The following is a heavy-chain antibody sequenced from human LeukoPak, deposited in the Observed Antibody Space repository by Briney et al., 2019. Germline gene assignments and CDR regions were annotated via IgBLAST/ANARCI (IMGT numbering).Heavy chain of an antibody. CDR1: GYTFTSYY. CDR2: INPSGGST. J-gene: IGHJ4*02. D-gene: IGHD1-14*01. CDR3: ARAPEGIFDY. V-gene: IGHV1-46*01. Sequence: GASVKVPCKESGYTFTSYYMHWVRQAPGQGLEWMGIINPSGGSTSYAQKFQGRVTMTRDTSTSTVYMELSSLRSEDTAVYYCARAPEGIFDYWGQGTLVTVSS.